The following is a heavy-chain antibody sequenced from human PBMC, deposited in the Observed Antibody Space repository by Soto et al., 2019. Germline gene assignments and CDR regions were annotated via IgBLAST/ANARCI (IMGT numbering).Heavy chain of an antibody. CDR1: GYSFTTYW. Sequence: PGESLKISCKASGYSFTTYWIAWVRQMPGKGLEWMGIINPGDSDIKYSPSFQGQVTISTDNSISTPYLQWSSLKASDTAMYYCARHEQFYYYYDGMDVWGQGTAVPVS. V-gene: IGHV5-51*01. CDR2: INPGDSDI. D-gene: IGHD4-4*01. J-gene: IGHJ6*02. CDR3: ARHEQFYYYYDGMDV.